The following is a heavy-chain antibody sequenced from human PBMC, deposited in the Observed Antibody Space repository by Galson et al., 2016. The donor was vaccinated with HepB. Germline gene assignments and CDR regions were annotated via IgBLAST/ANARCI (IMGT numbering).Heavy chain of an antibody. Sequence: TLSLTCNVSGGSMSSYYWSWIRQPPGKGLEWIGYIYYRGYTKYNPSLKNRLTIPVDTSKKQFSLKLTRVTAADAAVYYCARDGGRAVERPWGWFDPWGQGTLVTVSS. CDR1: GGSMSSYY. CDR2: IYYRGYT. J-gene: IGHJ5*02. CDR3: ARDGGRAVERPWGWFDP. D-gene: IGHD3-16*01. V-gene: IGHV4-59*01.